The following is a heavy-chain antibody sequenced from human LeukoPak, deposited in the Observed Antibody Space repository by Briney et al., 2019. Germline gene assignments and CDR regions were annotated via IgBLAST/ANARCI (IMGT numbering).Heavy chain of an antibody. J-gene: IGHJ5*02. D-gene: IGHD3-10*01. CDR1: GGTFSSYV. V-gene: IGHV1-69*13. CDR3: ARAWYYYGSGSYDRFDP. Sequence: GASVKVSCKASGGTFSSYVISWVRQAPGQGLEWMGGIIPIFGTANYAQKFQGRVTITADESTSTAYMELSSLRSEDTAVYYCARAWYYYGSGSYDRFDPWGQGTLVTVSS. CDR2: IIPIFGTA.